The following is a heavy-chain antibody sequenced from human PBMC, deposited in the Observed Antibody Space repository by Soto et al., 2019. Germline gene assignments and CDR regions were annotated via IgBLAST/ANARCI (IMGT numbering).Heavy chain of an antibody. CDR1: GFTFSSYA. Sequence: RGTLRLSCAASGFTFSSYAMSCVRQAPWKGLEWVSAISGSGGSTYYADSVKGRFTISRDNSKNTLYLQMNSLRAEDTAVYYSAKGGEYQLLWNWFDPWGQGTLVTVSS. CDR3: AKGGEYQLLWNWFDP. CDR2: ISGSGGST. J-gene: IGHJ5*02. V-gene: IGHV3-23*01. D-gene: IGHD2-2*01.